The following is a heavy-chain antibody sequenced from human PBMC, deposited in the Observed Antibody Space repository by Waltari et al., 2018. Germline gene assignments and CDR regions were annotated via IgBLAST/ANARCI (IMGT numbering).Heavy chain of an antibody. CDR2: ITKTGDDT. V-gene: IGHV3-23*01. CDR1: GFRFSDFA. Sequence: EVQLLESGGGLVQPGGYLVLSCEASGFRFSDFALSWVRQAPGRGLEWVAAITKTGDDTYYADSVRGRLTVSRDNSKNTLYVQMNSLRAEDAAVYYCATYNLGFIYYRGLDVWGQGTTVTVSS. D-gene: IGHD1-1*01. J-gene: IGHJ6*02. CDR3: ATYNLGFIYYRGLDV.